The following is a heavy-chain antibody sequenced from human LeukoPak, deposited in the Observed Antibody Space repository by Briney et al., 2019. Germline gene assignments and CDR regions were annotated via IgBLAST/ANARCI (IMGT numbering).Heavy chain of an antibody. CDR1: GYSISSGYY. CDR2: ISYSGST. V-gene: IGHV4-38-2*02. CDR3: AREQQLFDY. J-gene: IGHJ4*02. D-gene: IGHD6-13*01. Sequence: PSETLSLTCAVSGYSISSGYYWGCIRQPPGEGLEWIGSISYSGSTYYYPSFKSRVTISVDTSKNQFSLKLSSVAAADTAVYYCAREQQLFDYWGQGTLVTVSS.